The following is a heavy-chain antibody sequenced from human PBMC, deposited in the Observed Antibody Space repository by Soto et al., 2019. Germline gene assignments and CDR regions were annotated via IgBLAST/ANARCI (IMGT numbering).Heavy chain of an antibody. CDR3: AREETAWPLAYGLDV. V-gene: IGHV3-21*01. CDR2: ISTRSDI. D-gene: IGHD2-21*02. CDR1: GFTFSGYS. Sequence: GGSLRLSCAASGFTFSGYSMNWVRQAPGKGLEWVASISTRSDIYYADSVKGRFTISRDNAKNSVSLQMNSLRAEDTAVYYCAREETAWPLAYGLDVWGQGTTVTVSS. J-gene: IGHJ6*02.